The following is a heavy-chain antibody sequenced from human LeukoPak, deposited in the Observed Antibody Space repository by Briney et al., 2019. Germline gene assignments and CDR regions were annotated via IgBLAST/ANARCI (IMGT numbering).Heavy chain of an antibody. CDR2: INPNSGGT. CDR3: ARGTITDGYNYGNLFDY. Sequence: GASVKVSCKASGYTFTGYYMHWVRQAPGPGLEWMGWINPNSGGTNYAQKFQGRVTMTRDTSISTAYMELSRLRSDDTAVYYCARGTITDGYNYGNLFDYWGQGTLVTVSS. V-gene: IGHV1-2*02. D-gene: IGHD5-24*01. CDR1: GYTFTGYY. J-gene: IGHJ4*02.